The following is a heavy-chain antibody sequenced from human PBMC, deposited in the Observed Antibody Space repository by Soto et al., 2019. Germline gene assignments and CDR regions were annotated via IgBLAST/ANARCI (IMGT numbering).Heavy chain of an antibody. D-gene: IGHD6-19*01. CDR2: ISGSGGST. CDR1: GFTFSSYA. V-gene: IGHV3-23*01. CDR3: AKDGIAVAGRTSLRRYPY. Sequence: GGSLRLSCAASGFTFSSYAMSWVRQAPGKGLEWVSAISGSGGSTYYADSVKGRFTISRENSKNTLYLQMNSLRAEDTAVYYCAKDGIAVAGRTSLRRYPYWGQGTLVTVSS. J-gene: IGHJ4*02.